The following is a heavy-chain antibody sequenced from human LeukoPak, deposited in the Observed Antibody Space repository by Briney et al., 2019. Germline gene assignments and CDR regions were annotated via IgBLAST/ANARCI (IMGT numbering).Heavy chain of an antibody. CDR2: IYYSGST. Sequence: PSETLSLTCTVSGGSISSSSYYWGWIRQPPGKGLEWIGSIYYSGSTYYNPSLKSRVTISVDTSKNQFSLKLSSMTAADTAVYYCASVSASYSSSWYGPDPFDYWGQGTLVTVSS. CDR3: ASVSASYSSSWYGPDPFDY. J-gene: IGHJ4*02. D-gene: IGHD6-13*01. CDR1: GGSISSSSYY. V-gene: IGHV4-39*01.